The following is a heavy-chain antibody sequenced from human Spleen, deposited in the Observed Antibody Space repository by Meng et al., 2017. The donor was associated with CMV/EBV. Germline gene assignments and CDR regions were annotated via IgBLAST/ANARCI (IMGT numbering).Heavy chain of an antibody. Sequence: SETLSLTCTVSGYSISSGYYWGWIRQPPGKGLEWIGSIYHSGSTHYNPSLKSRVTISADTSKNQFSLKLSSLTAADTAVYYCARDRNYGMDVWGQGTTVTVSS. CDR2: IYHSGST. V-gene: IGHV4-38-2*02. CDR3: ARDRNYGMDV. J-gene: IGHJ6*02. CDR1: GYSISSGYY.